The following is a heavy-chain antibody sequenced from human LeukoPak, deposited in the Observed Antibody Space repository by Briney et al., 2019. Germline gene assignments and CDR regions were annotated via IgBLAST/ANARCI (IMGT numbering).Heavy chain of an antibody. CDR1: GFTFSSYG. D-gene: IGHD3-10*01. Sequence: GGSLRLSCAASGFTFSSYGMGWVRQAPGKGLEWVSAISGSGGSTYYADSVKGRFTISRDNSKNTLNLQMNSLRAEDAAVYYVAKVPDYYGSGAPNINWFDPWGQGTLVTVSS. CDR2: ISGSGGST. J-gene: IGHJ5*02. CDR3: AKVPDYYGSGAPNINWFDP. V-gene: IGHV3-23*01.